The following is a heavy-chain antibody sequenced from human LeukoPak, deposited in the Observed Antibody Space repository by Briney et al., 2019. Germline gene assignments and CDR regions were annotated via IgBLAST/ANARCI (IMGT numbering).Heavy chain of an antibody. CDR2: IYTSGST. CDR1: GGSISSYY. CDR3: ARDKVGRGYSHGRHVYDAFDI. D-gene: IGHD5-18*01. V-gene: IGHV4-4*07. Sequence: SETLSLTCTVSGGSISSYYWSWIRQPAGKGLEWIGRIYTSGSTNYNPSLKSRVTMSVDTSKNQFSLKLSSVTAADTAVYYCARDKVGRGYSHGRHVYDAFDIWGQGTMDTVSS. J-gene: IGHJ3*02.